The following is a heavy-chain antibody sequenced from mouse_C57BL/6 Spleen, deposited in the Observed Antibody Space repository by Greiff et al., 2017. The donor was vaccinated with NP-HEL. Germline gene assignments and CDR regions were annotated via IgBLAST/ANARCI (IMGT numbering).Heavy chain of an antibody. CDR3: ADRTSTRVATDY. CDR1: GYAFSSSW. CDR2: IYPGDGDT. D-gene: IGHD1-1*01. J-gene: IGHJ2*01. Sequence: VQLQQSGPELVKPGASVKISCKASGYAFSSSWMNWVKQRPGKGLEWIGRIYPGDGDTNYNGKFKGKATLTADKSSSTAYLQLSSLPSEDSAVYFCADRTSTRVATDYWGQGTTLTVSS. V-gene: IGHV1-82*01.